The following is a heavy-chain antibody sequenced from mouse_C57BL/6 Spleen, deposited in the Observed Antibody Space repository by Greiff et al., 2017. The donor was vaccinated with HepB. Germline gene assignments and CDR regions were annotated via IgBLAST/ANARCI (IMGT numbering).Heavy chain of an antibody. CDR2: IYPGSGNT. CDR3: ARAPPITTVVAHFDY. Sequence: LVESGPELVKPGASVKISCKASGYTFTDYYINWVKQRPGQGLEWIGWIYPGSGNTKYNEKFKGKATLTVDTASSTAYMQLSSLTSEDSAVYFCARAPPITTVVAHFDYWGQGTTLTVSS. CDR1: GYTFTDYY. J-gene: IGHJ2*01. V-gene: IGHV1-84*01. D-gene: IGHD1-1*01.